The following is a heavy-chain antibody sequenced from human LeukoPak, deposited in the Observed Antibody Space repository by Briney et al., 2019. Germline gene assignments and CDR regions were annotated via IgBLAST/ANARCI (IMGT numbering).Heavy chain of an antibody. J-gene: IGHJ4*02. CDR3: ARDLYRRQHLGLIDS. V-gene: IGHV3-21*01. Sequence: GGSLRLSCAASGFTFSRSSMNWVRQAPGKGLEWVSSISGSNSYIYYADSVKGRFTISRDNDKNSLYLQINSLRVEDTALYFCARDLYRRQHLGLIDSWGQGTLVTVSS. D-gene: IGHD2-8*01. CDR1: GFTFSRSS. CDR2: ISGSNSYI.